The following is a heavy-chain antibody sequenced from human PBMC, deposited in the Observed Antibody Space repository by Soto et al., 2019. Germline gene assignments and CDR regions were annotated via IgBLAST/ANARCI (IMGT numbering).Heavy chain of an antibody. Sequence: LRLSCAASGFTFSSYWKSWVRQAPGKGLEWVGNIKQDGSEKYYVDSVKGRFTISRDNAKNSLYLQMNSLRAEDTAVYYCARDRVVISPYYYYGMDVWGQGTTVTVSS. J-gene: IGHJ6*02. D-gene: IGHD3-3*01. V-gene: IGHV3-7*03. CDR1: GFTFSSYW. CDR2: IKQDGSEK. CDR3: ARDRVVISPYYYYGMDV.